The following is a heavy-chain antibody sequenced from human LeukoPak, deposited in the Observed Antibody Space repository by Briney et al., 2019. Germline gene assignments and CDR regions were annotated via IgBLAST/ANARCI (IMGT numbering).Heavy chain of an antibody. Sequence: SETLSLTCTVSGGSISSSPYYWGWIRQPPGKGLVWIGNIYYSGSTYYNPSLKTRVTISVDTSKNQFSLKLTSVTAADTAVYYCARHASVDGNWPRPLDYWGQESLVTVSS. CDR2: IYYSGST. CDR1: GGSISSSPYY. CDR3: ARHASVDGNWPRPLDY. J-gene: IGHJ4*02. D-gene: IGHD6-19*01. V-gene: IGHV4-39*01.